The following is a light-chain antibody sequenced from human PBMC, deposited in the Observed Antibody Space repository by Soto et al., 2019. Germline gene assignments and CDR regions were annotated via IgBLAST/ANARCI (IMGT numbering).Light chain of an antibody. CDR3: QQYGSSQYT. J-gene: IGKJ2*01. V-gene: IGKV3-20*01. Sequence: ETVLTQSPGTLSLSPGERATLSCRASQSVSSNYLAWYQQKPGQAPRLLIYGASSKATGNPDRVSVSGSGTDFTLTISRLEPADFAVYYCQQYGSSQYTFGQGTKLEIK. CDR2: GAS. CDR1: QSVSSNY.